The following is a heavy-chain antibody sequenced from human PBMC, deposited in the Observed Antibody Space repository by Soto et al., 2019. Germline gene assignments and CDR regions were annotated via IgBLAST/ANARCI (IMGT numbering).Heavy chain of an antibody. CDR3: AGTTSHYWYYMDV. D-gene: IGHD1-7*01. V-gene: IGHV6-1*01. CDR1: GDSVSSISAA. J-gene: IGHJ6*03. Sequence: SQTLSLTCVISGDSVSSISAAWNWFRQSPSRGLEWLGRTYYRTRWYYDYAVSVRSRITVNPDTSKNQFSLQLTSVTPEDTAVYYCAGTTSHYWYYMDVWGKGTTVTVSS. CDR2: TYYRTRWYY.